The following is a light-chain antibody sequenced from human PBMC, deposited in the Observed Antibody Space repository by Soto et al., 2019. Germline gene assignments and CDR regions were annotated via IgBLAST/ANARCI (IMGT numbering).Light chain of an antibody. V-gene: IGKV3-20*01. Sequence: IVLTQSPGTLALSPGERATLSCRTSESVSDSQLAWYQQKPGQAPRLLIYAVSSRATGIADRFSGSGSGTDLTLTISRLEPEDFALYYCQQYGTSRWTVGQGTKVDTK. J-gene: IGKJ1*01. CDR2: AVS. CDR1: ESVSDSQ. CDR3: QQYGTSRWT.